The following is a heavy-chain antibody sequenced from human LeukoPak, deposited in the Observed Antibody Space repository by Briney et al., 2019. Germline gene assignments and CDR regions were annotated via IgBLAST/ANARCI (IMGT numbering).Heavy chain of an antibody. D-gene: IGHD5-18*01. V-gene: IGHV1-18*01. CDR2: ISGYNGNT. CDR3: ARVVDTATLFDY. CDR1: GYAFSSYG. J-gene: IGHJ4*02. Sequence: GASVKVSCKASGYAFSSYGISWVRQAPGQGLEWMGWISGYNGNTNYAQKLQGRVTMTTDTSTTTAYMELRSLRYDDTAVYYCARVVDTATLFDYWGQGTLVTVSS.